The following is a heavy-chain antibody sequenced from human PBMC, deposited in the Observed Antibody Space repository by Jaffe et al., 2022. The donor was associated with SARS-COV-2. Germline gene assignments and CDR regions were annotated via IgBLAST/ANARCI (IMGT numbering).Heavy chain of an antibody. CDR3: AKDLNGYSSSPDY. CDR2: ISYDGSNK. Sequence: QVQLVESGGGVVQPGRSLRLSCAASGFTFSSYGMHWVRQAPGKGLEWVAVISYDGSNKYYADSVKGRFTISRDNSKNTLYLQMNSLRAEDTAVYYCAKDLNGYSSSPDYWGQGTLVTVSS. D-gene: IGHD6-13*01. CDR1: GFTFSSYG. V-gene: IGHV3-30*18. J-gene: IGHJ4*02.